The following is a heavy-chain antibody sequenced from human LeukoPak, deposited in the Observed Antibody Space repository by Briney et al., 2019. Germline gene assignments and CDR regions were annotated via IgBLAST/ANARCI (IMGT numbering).Heavy chain of an antibody. J-gene: IGHJ4*02. Sequence: ASVKVSCKASGYTFTRYAINWVRQAPGQGLEWMGWISAYNGKTNFAQKFQGRITMTTDTSTSTAYMELRSLRSDDTAVYYCARDGVWGNSFTDYWGQGTLVTVSS. CDR1: GYTFTRYA. CDR3: ARDGVWGNSFTDY. V-gene: IGHV1-18*01. CDR2: ISAYNGKT. D-gene: IGHD3-16*01.